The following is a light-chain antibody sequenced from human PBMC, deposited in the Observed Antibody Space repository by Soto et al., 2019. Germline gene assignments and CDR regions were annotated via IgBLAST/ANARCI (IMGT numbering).Light chain of an antibody. J-gene: IGKJ1*01. V-gene: IGKV1-12*01. CDR1: QDVSGW. CDR2: ATS. CDR3: QQGTSFPRT. Sequence: DIQMTQSPSSVSASVGDRVTITCRASQDVSGWLAWYQQRPGKPPRLLISATSILQGGAPSRFSGSGSGTEFSLTISSLQPEEFATYYCQQGTSFPRTFGPGTKVEI.